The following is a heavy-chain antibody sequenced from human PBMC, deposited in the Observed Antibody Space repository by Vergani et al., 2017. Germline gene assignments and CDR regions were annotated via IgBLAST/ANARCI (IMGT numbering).Heavy chain of an antibody. V-gene: IGHV5-51*01. CDR1: GYSFTSYW. Sequence: EVQLVQSGAEVKKPGESLTLSCKGSGYSFTSYWIGWVRQMPGKGLEWMGIIYPGDSDTRYSPSFQGQVTIPADKSISTAYLQWSCLKASDTAMYYCARAALAAASYSYCFEYWGQGTLVTVSS. CDR3: ARAALAAASYSYCFEY. CDR2: IYPGDSDT. J-gene: IGHJ4*02. D-gene: IGHD6-13*01.